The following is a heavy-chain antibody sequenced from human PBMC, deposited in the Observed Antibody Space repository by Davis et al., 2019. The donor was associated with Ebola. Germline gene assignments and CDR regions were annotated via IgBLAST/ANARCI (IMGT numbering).Heavy chain of an antibody. Sequence: ASVKVSCKPSGYTFTSYGISWVRQAPGHGLEWMGWFSAYNGNTNYAQTLQGRVTMTTDTSTSTAYMELRSLRSDDTAVYYCARDRDVLLRQTDYWGQGTLVTVSS. CDR3: ARDRDVLLRQTDY. CDR1: GYTFTSYG. D-gene: IGHD2-15*01. J-gene: IGHJ4*02. V-gene: IGHV1-18*01. CDR2: FSAYNGNT.